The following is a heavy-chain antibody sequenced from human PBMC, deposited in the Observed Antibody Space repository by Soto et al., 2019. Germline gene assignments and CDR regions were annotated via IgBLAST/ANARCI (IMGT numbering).Heavy chain of an antibody. Sequence: SETLSLTCTVSGGSINSGGYSGTWIRQPPGKGLEWIGSIYHTGTTYYNPSLKSRVTISVDRSKNQFSLKLNSVTAADTAVYNCARGVNYYDSSGSSWFDPWGQGALVTVSS. D-gene: IGHD3-22*01. J-gene: IGHJ5*02. CDR2: IYHTGTT. CDR3: ARGVNYYDSSGSSWFDP. V-gene: IGHV4-30-2*01. CDR1: GGSINSGGYS.